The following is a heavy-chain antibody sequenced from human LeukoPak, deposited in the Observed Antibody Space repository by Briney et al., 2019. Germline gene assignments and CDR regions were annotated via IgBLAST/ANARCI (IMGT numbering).Heavy chain of an antibody. CDR2: ISGSGGST. CDR3: AKDRSSFGPYYFDY. D-gene: IGHD6-6*01. CDR1: GFTFSSYA. J-gene: IGHJ4*02. Sequence: GGSLRLSCAASGFTFSSYAMSWVRQAPEKVLEWVSAISGSGGSTYYADSVKGRFTISRDNSKNTLYLQMNSLRAEDTAVYYCAKDRSSFGPYYFDYWGQGTLVTVSS. V-gene: IGHV3-23*01.